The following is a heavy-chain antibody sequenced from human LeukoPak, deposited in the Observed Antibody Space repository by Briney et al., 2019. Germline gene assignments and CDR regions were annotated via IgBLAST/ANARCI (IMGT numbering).Heavy chain of an antibody. J-gene: IGHJ1*01. V-gene: IGHV3-23*01. D-gene: IGHD6-13*01. CDR2: ISGSGGST. CDR3: AKDIGSGAYSSSWYGPEYFQH. Sequence: GGSLRLSCAASGFTFSSYAMSWVRQAPGKGLEWVSAISGSGGSTYYADSVKGRFTISRDNSKNTLYLRMNSLRAEDTAVYYCAKDIGSGAYSSSWYGPEYFQHWGQGTLVTVSS. CDR1: GFTFSSYA.